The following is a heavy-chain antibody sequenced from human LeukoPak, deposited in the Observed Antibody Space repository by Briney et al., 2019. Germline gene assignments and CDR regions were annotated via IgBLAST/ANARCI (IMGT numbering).Heavy chain of an antibody. J-gene: IGHJ4*02. CDR2: ISYDGSNK. CDR1: GFTFSSYG. CDR3: AKDQGGATE. V-gene: IGHV3-30*18. D-gene: IGHD1-26*01. Sequence: GGSLRLSCAASGFTFSSYGMHWVRQAPGKGLEWVAVISYDGSNKYYADSVKGRFTISRDNSKNTLYLQMNSLRAEDTAVYYCAKDQGGATEWGQGTLVTVSS.